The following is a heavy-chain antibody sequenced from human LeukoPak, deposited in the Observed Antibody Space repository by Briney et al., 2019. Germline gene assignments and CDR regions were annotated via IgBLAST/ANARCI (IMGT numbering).Heavy chain of an antibody. Sequence: GGSLRLSCAAYGFIFSRYWMTWVRQAPGKGLEWVANIKEDGSEKYYVDSVKGRFTISRDNAKKSLYLEMSSLRADDTAVYYCARDAEITLGTDSWGHGTLVVVSS. D-gene: IGHD3-16*01. V-gene: IGHV3-7*01. J-gene: IGHJ5*01. CDR3: ARDAEITLGTDS. CDR1: GFIFSRYW. CDR2: IKEDGSEK.